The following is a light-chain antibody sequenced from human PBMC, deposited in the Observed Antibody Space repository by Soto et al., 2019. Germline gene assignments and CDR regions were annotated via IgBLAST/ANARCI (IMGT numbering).Light chain of an antibody. Sequence: QSVLTQPPSASGSPGQSVTTSCTGTSSDVGGYNYVSWYQQYPGRAPKLMIYEVTKRPSGVPDRFSGSKSGNTASLTVSGLQAEDEADYYCSSYAASNNFYFVFGGGT. J-gene: IGLJ3*02. CDR1: SSDVGGYNY. V-gene: IGLV2-8*01. CDR2: EVT. CDR3: SSYAASNNFYFV.